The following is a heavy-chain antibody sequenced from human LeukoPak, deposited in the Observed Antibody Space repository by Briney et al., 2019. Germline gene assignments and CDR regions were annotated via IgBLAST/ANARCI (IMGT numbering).Heavy chain of an antibody. J-gene: IGHJ4*02. Sequence: SETLSLICTVSGGSISSYYWSWIRQPPGKGLEWIGYIYYSGSTNYNPSLKSRVTISVDTSKNQFSLKLSSVTAADTAVYYCARGSYRFDYWGQGTLVTVSS. CDR3: ARGSYRFDY. CDR1: GGSISSYY. V-gene: IGHV4-59*08. CDR2: IYYSGST. D-gene: IGHD1-26*01.